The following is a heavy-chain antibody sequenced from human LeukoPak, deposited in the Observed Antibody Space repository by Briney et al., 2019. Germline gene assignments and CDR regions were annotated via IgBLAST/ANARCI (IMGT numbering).Heavy chain of an antibody. CDR3: ARELLGRRAWDY. CDR2: VKSDGSNP. D-gene: IGHD1-26*01. Sequence: GGSLRLSCAASRFSFSNYWMHWVRQAPGKGLVWVSRVKSDGSNPSYADSVKGRFTISRDNAKNSLYLQMNSLRAEDTAVYYCARELLGRRAWDYWGQGTLVTVSS. CDR1: RFSFSNYW. V-gene: IGHV3-74*01. J-gene: IGHJ4*02.